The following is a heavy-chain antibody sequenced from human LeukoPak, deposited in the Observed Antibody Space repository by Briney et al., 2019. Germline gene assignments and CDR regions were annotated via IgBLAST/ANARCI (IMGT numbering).Heavy chain of an antibody. Sequence: ASVKVSCKVSGYTLTELSMHWVRQAPGKGLEWMGGFDPEDGETIYAQKFQGRVTMTEDTSTDTAYMELSSLRSEDTAVYYCAPAGRGGMDWFDPWAREPWSPSPQ. J-gene: IGHJ5*02. CDR1: GYTLTELS. D-gene: IGHD6-13*01. V-gene: IGHV1-24*01. CDR3: APAGRGGMDWFDP. CDR2: FDPEDGET.